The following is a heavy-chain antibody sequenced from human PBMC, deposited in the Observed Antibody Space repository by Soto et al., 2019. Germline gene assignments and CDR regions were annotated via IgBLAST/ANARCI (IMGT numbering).Heavy chain of an antibody. J-gene: IGHJ5*02. D-gene: IGHD2-21*02. CDR1: GGTVASSHW. CDR3: AREIVTAGGNNYFDP. Sequence: QVQLQESGPRPVKPSGSLSLTCGVSGGTVASSHWWSWVRQSPGGGLEWIGNVYHTGDTNFNPSLQSRVTISVDKSNNQFSLRLNSLTAADTAVYFCAREIVTAGGNNYFDPWGPGTLVTVSS. V-gene: IGHV4-4*02. CDR2: VYHTGDT.